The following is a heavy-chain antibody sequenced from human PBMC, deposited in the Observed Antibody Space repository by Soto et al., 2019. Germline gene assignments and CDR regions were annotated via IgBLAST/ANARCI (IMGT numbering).Heavy chain of an antibody. D-gene: IGHD2-21*02. V-gene: IGHV1-69*13. CDR1: GGTFSSYA. Sequence: SVKVSCKASGGTFSSYAISWVRQAPGQGLEWMGGIIPIFGTANYAQKFQGRVTITADESTSTAYMELSSLRSEDTAVYYCARAPTEAGDCYAFDYWGQGTLVTVSS. CDR3: ARAPTEAGDCYAFDY. J-gene: IGHJ4*02. CDR2: IIPIFGTA.